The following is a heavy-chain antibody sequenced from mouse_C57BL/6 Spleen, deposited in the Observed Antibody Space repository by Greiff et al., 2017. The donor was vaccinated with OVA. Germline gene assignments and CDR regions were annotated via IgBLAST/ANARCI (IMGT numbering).Heavy chain of an antibody. V-gene: IGHV1-5*01. CDR1: GYTFTSYW. J-gene: IGHJ1*03. CDR2: IYPGNSDT. D-gene: IGHD1-1*01. Sequence: VHVKQSGTVLARPGASVKMSCKTSGYTFTSYWMHWVKQRPGQGLEWIGAIYPGNSDTSYNQKFKGKAKLTAVTSASTAYMELSSLTNEDSAVYYCTRGLLRYGYFDVWGTGTTVTVSS. CDR3: TRGLLRYGYFDV.